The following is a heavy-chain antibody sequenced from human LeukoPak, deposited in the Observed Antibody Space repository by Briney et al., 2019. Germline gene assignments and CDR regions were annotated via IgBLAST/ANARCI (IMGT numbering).Heavy chain of an antibody. Sequence: PSETLSLTCAVSGGSMRNYYWSWIRQPPGTGLEWIGYTYDSGSSSYNPSLRSRVSISIDTSKNQFSLNLSSVTAADTAVYYCARGWASSWYYFDFWGQGTLVTVSS. CDR1: GGSMRNYY. CDR2: TYDSGSS. CDR3: ARGWASSWYYFDF. J-gene: IGHJ4*02. D-gene: IGHD2-2*01. V-gene: IGHV4-59*01.